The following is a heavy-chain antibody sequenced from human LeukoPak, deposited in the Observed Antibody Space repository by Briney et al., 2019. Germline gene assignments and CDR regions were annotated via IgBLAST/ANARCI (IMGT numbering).Heavy chain of an antibody. CDR3: ARVGSDVFDI. V-gene: IGHV4-31*03. CDR1: GGSISSGGYY. CDR2: IFCSGTT. Sequence: SQTLSLTCTVSGGSISSGGYYWSCIRQHPGKGLEWIGYIFCSGTTYSNPSLQSRLTVSLDTSENQFSLRLSPVTAADTAVYYCARVGSDVFDIWGEGTMVTVSS. J-gene: IGHJ3*02. D-gene: IGHD3-10*01.